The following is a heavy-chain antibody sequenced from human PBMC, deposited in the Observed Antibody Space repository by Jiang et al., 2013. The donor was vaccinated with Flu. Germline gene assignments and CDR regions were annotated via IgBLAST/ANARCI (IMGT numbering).Heavy chain of an antibody. J-gene: IGHJ4*02. D-gene: IGHD2/OR15-2a*01. CDR3: ARDLSTELDS. CDR1: SAA. Sequence: SAAWNWIRQSPSRGLEWLGRTYYRSKWYNDYAVAVKSRITINPDTSKNQFSLQLNSVTPEDTAVYYCARDLSTELDSWGQGTLVTVSS. CDR2: TYYRSKWYN. V-gene: IGHV6-1*01.